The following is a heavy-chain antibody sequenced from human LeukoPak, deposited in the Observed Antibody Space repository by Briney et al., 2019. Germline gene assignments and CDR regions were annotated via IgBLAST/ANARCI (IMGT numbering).Heavy chain of an antibody. D-gene: IGHD6-19*01. CDR2: ISGTGSST. CDR1: GFTFSRFA. V-gene: IGHV3-23*01. Sequence: GGPLRLSCVASGFTFSRFAMSWVRQAPGKGLEWVSGISGTGSSTYYADSVKDRLTISRDNSKNTLYLQMHSLRADDTAVYYCAKKIKAAHYSSGCFDYWGQGALVTVSS. J-gene: IGHJ4*02. CDR3: AKKIKAAHYSSGCFDY.